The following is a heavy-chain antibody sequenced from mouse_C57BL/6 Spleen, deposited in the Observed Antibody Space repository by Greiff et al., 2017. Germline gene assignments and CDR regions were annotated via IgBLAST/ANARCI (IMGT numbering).Heavy chain of an antibody. D-gene: IGHD3-2*02. J-gene: IGHJ2*01. Sequence: EVQLVESGPELVKPGASVKISCKASGYSFTGYYMNWVKQSPEKSLEWIGEINPSTGGTTYNQKFKAKATLTVDKASSTAYMQLKSLTSEDSAVYYCGRSSSGHDYWGQGTTLTVSS. CDR2: INPSTGGT. CDR3: GRSSSGHDY. V-gene: IGHV1-42*01. CDR1: GYSFTGYY.